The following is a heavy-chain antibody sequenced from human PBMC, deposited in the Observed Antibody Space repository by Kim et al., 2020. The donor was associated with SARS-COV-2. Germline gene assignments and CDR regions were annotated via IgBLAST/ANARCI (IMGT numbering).Heavy chain of an antibody. D-gene: IGHD3-10*01. J-gene: IGHJ5*02. Sequence: SETLSLTCTVSGGSISSSSYYWGWIRQPPGKGLEWIGSIYCSGSTYYNPSLKSRVTISVDTSKNQFSLKLSSVTAADTAVYYCASVATMVRGVIITGWFDPWGQGTLVTVSS. CDR3: ASVATMVRGVIITGWFDP. V-gene: IGHV4-39*01. CDR1: GGSISSSSYY. CDR2: IYCSGST.